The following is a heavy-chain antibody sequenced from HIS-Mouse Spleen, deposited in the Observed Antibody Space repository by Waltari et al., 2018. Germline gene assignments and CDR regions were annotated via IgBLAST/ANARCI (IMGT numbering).Heavy chain of an antibody. D-gene: IGHD6-19*01. Sequence: QVQLVESGGGVVQPGRSLRLSCAASGFTFSSYGMHWVRQAPGKGLEWVEVISYDGSNKYDADSVKCRFTISRDNSKNTLYLQMNSLRAEDTAVYYCAKASSGWLDYWGQGTLVTVSS. V-gene: IGHV3-30*18. CDR2: ISYDGSNK. CDR1: GFTFSSYG. CDR3: AKASSGWLDY. J-gene: IGHJ4*02.